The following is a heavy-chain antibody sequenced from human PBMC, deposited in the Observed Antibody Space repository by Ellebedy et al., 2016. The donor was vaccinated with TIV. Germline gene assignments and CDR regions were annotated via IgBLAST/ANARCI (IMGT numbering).Heavy chain of an antibody. CDR1: GFTFSSHD. V-gene: IGHV3-13*01. Sequence: GESLMISCAASGFTFSSHDMHWVRQGTGKGLEWVSAIGSAGDTSYSGSVKGRFTISRENGKNSVYLQMNSLRAEDTAVYYCARASAGLDYWGQGTLVTVSS. CDR3: ARASAGLDY. J-gene: IGHJ4*02. D-gene: IGHD6-13*01. CDR2: IGSAGDT.